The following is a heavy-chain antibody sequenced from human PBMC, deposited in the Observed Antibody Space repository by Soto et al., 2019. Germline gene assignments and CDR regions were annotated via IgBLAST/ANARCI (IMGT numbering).Heavy chain of an antibody. V-gene: IGHV4-31*04. J-gene: IGHJ5*02. D-gene: IGHD5-12*01. CDR3: VRCRGYTGSGPGGWWFDP. Sequence: QVRLQESGPGLVKPSQTLSLTCTVSGDAISRGGYYWGWIRQHPGKGLQWLGYSYYSGNTYYSPSLRGRITISVDMSENQFSLKLTSATAADTAVYYCVRCRGYTGSGPGGWWFDPWGQGTLVTVSS. CDR1: GDAISRGGYY. CDR2: SYYSGNT.